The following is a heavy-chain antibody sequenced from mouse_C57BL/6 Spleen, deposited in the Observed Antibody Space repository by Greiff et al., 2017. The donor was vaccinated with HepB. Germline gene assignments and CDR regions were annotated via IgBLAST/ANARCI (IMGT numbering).Heavy chain of an antibody. V-gene: IGHV1-42*01. D-gene: IGHD1-1*01. CDR1: GYSFTGYY. CDR2: INPSTGGT. Sequence: VHVKQSGPELVKPGASVKISCKASGYSFTGYYMNWVKQSPEKSLEWIGEINPSTGGTTYNQKFKAKATLTVDKSSSTAYMQLKSLTSEDSAVYYCAALYGSSYDYWGQGTTLTVSS. CDR3: AALYGSSYDY. J-gene: IGHJ2*01.